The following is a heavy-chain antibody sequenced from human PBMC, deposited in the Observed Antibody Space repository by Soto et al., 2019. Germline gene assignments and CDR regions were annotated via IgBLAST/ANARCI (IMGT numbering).Heavy chain of an antibody. D-gene: IGHD2-2*01. CDR2: IYYSGST. CDR1: GGSISSYY. Sequence: SETLSLTCTVSGGSISSYYWSWIRQPPGKGLEWIGYIYYSGSTNYNPSLKSRVTISVDTSKNQFSLKLSSVTAADTAVYYCARGGSVVVVPAAIYGMDVWGQGTTVTVSS. V-gene: IGHV4-59*13. J-gene: IGHJ6*02. CDR3: ARGGSVVVVPAAIYGMDV.